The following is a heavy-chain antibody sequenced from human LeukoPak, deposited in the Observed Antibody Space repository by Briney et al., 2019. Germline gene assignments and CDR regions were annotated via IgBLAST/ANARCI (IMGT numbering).Heavy chain of an antibody. CDR3: AREGWIGELSKFDY. CDR2: IKSDGSEK. V-gene: IGHV3-7*01. Sequence: PGGSLRLSCAASGFSFSSHWMTWVRQAPGKGLEWVANIKSDGSEKYYADSVKGRFTISRDNAKNSLSLQMNSLRVEDTAQYYCAREGWIGELSKFDYWGQGTLVTVSS. J-gene: IGHJ4*02. D-gene: IGHD3-10*01. CDR1: GFSFSSHW.